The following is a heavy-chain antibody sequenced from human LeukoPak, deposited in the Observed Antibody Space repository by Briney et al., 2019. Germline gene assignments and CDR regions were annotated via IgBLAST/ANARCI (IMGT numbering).Heavy chain of an antibody. J-gene: IGHJ6*02. CDR2: IYYSGST. D-gene: IGHD3-10*01. Sequence: SETLSLTCTVSGGSISSYYWSWIRQPPGKGLEWIGYIYYSGSTTYNPSLKSRVTISVDTSKTQFSLKLSSVTAADTAVYYCARHTYYYGSGSYSPRYYYYGMDVWGQGTTVTVSS. CDR1: GGSISSYY. CDR3: ARHTYYYGSGSYSPRYYYYGMDV. V-gene: IGHV4-59*01.